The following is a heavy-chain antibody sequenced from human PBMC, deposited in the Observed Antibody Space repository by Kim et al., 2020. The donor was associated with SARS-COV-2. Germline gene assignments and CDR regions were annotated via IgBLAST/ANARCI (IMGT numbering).Heavy chain of an antibody. Sequence: SETLSLTCTVSGASISSNYWTWVRQPAGKGLEYIGRMYISGTTDYNPSLRGRATMSLDTSKNQFSLKLTSVTAADTAVYYCPRVPTSPRRPIDYWGQGTL. CDR1: GASISSNY. CDR2: MYISGTT. V-gene: IGHV4-4*07. J-gene: IGHJ4*02. CDR3: PRVPTSPRRPIDY.